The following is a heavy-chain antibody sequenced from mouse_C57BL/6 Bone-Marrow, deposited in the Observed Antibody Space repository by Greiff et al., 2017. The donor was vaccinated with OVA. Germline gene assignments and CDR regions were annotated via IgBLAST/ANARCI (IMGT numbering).Heavy chain of an antibody. J-gene: IGHJ3*01. CDR2: ISYDGSN. CDR1: GYSITSGYY. V-gene: IGHV3-6*01. Sequence: EVQLQESGPGLVKPSQSLSLTCSVTGYSITSGYYWNWIRQFPGNKLEWMGYISYDGSNNYNPSLKNRISITRDTSKNQFFLKLNSVTTEDTATYYCAREGTSFAYWGQGTLVTVS. CDR3: AREGTSFAY.